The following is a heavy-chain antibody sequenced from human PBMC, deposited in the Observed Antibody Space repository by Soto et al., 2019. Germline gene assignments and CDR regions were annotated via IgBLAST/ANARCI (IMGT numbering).Heavy chain of an antibody. J-gene: IGHJ5*02. CDR2: INHSGST. Sequence: QAQLQQWGAGLLKPSETLSLTCAVYGGSFSGYYWRWIRQPPGKGLECIGEINHSGSTNYNPTLKSRVTISVDTSKNQFSLKLSSVTAADTSVYYCARSRGQLLRYCDWLYPLGQGTLVTVSS. D-gene: IGHD3-9*01. V-gene: IGHV4-34*01. CDR1: GGSFSGYY. CDR3: ARSRGQLLRYCDWLYP.